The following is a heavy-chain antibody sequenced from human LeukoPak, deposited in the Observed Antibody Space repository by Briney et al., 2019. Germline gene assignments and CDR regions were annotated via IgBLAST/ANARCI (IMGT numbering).Heavy chain of an antibody. CDR2: IYYSGST. CDR3: TRHNSIPLYYGMDV. V-gene: IGHV4-59*01. J-gene: IGHJ6*02. D-gene: IGHD3-3*02. Sequence: SETLYLTCTVSGDSITSYYLSWIRKPPGQGLEWIGYIYYSGSTNYNHSLKSRVTISVDTSKNQFSLKLSSVTAADTAVYYCTRHNSIPLYYGMDVWGQGTTVTVSS. CDR1: GDSITSYY.